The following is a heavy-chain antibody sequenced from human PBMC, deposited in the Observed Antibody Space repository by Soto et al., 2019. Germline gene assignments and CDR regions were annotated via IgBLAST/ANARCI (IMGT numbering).Heavy chain of an antibody. CDR3: ARGAARYYDSSGYYHDAFDI. V-gene: IGHV1-46*01. CDR2: INPSGGST. J-gene: IGHJ3*02. CDR1: GYTFTSYY. Sequence: QVQLVQSGAEVKKSGASVKVSCKASGYTFTSYYMHWVRQAPGQGLEWMGIINPSGGSTSYAQKFQGRVTMTRDTSTSTVYMELSSLRSEDTAVYYCARGAARYYDSSGYYHDAFDIWGQGTMVTVSS. D-gene: IGHD3-22*01.